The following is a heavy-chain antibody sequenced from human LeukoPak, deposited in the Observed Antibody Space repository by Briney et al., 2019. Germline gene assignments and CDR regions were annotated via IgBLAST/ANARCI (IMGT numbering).Heavy chain of an antibody. Sequence: PGGSLRLSCAASGFTFSSYSMNWVRQAPGKGLEWVSSISSSSSYIYYADSVKGRFTISRDNAKNSLYLQMNSLRAEDTAVYYCARYSGSYPEADYWGQGTLVTVSS. J-gene: IGHJ4*02. V-gene: IGHV3-21*01. CDR2: ISSSSSYI. D-gene: IGHD1-26*01. CDR3: ARYSGSYPEADY. CDR1: GFTFSSYS.